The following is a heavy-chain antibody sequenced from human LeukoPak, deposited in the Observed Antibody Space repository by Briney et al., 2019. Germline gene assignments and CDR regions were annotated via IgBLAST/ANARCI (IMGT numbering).Heavy chain of an antibody. V-gene: IGHV1-8*01. J-gene: IGHJ6*02. CDR1: GYSLTSFD. CDR3: ARGGSSSSYYNNYGMDV. D-gene: IGHD6-13*01. CDR2: MNPKRGNT. Sequence: ASVKVSCKASGYSLTSFDINWVRQGSGQGLEWMGLMNPKRGNTGYAPRFQGRVTITRDTSINTAFMELSSLRPDDTAIYYCARGGSSSSYYNNYGMDVWGQGTTITVSS.